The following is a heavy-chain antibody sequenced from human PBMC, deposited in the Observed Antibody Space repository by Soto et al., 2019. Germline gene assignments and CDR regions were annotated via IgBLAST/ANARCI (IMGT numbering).Heavy chain of an antibody. Sequence: SETLSLTCTVSGGPIRSGGYYWSWIRQHPGKGLEWIGYIYYSGSTYYNPSLKSRVTISVDTSKNQFSLKLSSVTAADTAVYYCARGNIVVVVADYFDYWGQGTLVTVSS. CDR3: ARGNIVVVVADYFDY. D-gene: IGHD2-15*01. CDR1: GGPIRSGGYY. J-gene: IGHJ4*02. V-gene: IGHV4-31*03. CDR2: IYYSGST.